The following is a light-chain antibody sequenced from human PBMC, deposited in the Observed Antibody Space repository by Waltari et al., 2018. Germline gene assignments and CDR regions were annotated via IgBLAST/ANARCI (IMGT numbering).Light chain of an antibody. J-gene: IGKJ1*01. CDR3: QHYVRLPVT. CDR1: QGVGKY. Sequence: EIVLPQSPGTPSLSQGERATLSCRASQGVGKYLAWYQQRPGQAPRLLLYHASIRATGIPDRFSGSGYGTDFSLTISRLEPEDFAVYYCQHYVRLPVTFGQGTKVEIK. V-gene: IGKV3-20*01. CDR2: HAS.